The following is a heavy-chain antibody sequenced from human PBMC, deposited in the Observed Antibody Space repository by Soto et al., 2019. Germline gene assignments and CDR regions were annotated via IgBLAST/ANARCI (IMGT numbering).Heavy chain of an antibody. Sequence: QVQLQESGPGLVRPSETLSLTCTVSSDSISSYYWIWIRQSPGKGLEWIGYTDYSGNTNYNPSLKSRITISGDTSKNQFSLRLSSVSAADTALYYLARAVGDPLYYLDYWGQGTLVTVSS. CDR3: ARAVGDPLYYLDY. CDR1: SDSISSYY. V-gene: IGHV4-59*08. J-gene: IGHJ4*02. D-gene: IGHD6-19*01. CDR2: TDYSGNT.